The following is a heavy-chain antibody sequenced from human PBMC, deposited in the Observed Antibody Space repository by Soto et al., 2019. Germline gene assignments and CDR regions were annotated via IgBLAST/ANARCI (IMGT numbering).Heavy chain of an antibody. CDR1: GGTSSSYA. V-gene: IGHV1-69*06. CDR2: IIPIFGTA. J-gene: IGHJ6*02. Sequence: QVQLVQSGAEVKKPGSSVKVSCKASGGTSSSYAISWVRQAPGQGLEWMGGIIPIFGTANYAQKFQGRVTITADKSTSTAYMELSSLRSEDTAVYYCARAGSGWYEPGYYYYGMDVWGQGTTVTVSS. D-gene: IGHD6-19*01. CDR3: ARAGSGWYEPGYYYYGMDV.